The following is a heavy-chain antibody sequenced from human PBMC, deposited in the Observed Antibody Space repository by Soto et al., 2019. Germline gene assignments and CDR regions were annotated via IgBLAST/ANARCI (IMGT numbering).Heavy chain of an antibody. CDR2: ISSSGSTI. J-gene: IGHJ1*01. V-gene: IGHV3-11*01. Sequence: GGSLRLSCAASGFTFSDYYMSWIRQAPGKGMEWVSYISSSGSTIYYADSVKGRFTISRDNAKNSLYLQMNGQRAEDTAVYYCARENIAATGYFQHWGQGTLVTVSS. D-gene: IGHD6-13*01. CDR3: ARENIAATGYFQH. CDR1: GFTFSDYY.